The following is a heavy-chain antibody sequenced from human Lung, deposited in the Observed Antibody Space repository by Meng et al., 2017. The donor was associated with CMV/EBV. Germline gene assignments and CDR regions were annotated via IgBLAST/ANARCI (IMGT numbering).Heavy chain of an antibody. CDR1: GGVINAYY. CDR3: AGLLPSGKYVHHWFDP. V-gene: IGHV4-59*12. CDR2: ISYDGTT. Sequence: SETXSLXXAVSGGVINAYYWSWIRQPPGKGLEWVGSISYDGTTSYNPSLNSRATISLDTSKSQFSLKLTSVTAADTALYYCAGLLPSGKYVHHWFDPWGQGTLVXVSS. D-gene: IGHD3-10*02. J-gene: IGHJ5*01.